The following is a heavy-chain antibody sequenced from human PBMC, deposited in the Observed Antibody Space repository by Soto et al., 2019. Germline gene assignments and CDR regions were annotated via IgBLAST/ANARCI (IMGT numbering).Heavy chain of an antibody. J-gene: IGHJ5*02. CDR1: GYSFTSYW. CDR3: ARHDYGGNSADWFDP. V-gene: IGHV5-10-1*01. D-gene: IGHD4-17*01. Sequence: PGESLKISCKGSGYSFTSYWISWVRQMPGKGLEWMGRIDPSDSYTNYSPSFQGHVTISADKSISTAYLQWSSLKASDTAMYYCARHDYGGNSADWFDPWGKGTLVTVSS. CDR2: IDPSDSYT.